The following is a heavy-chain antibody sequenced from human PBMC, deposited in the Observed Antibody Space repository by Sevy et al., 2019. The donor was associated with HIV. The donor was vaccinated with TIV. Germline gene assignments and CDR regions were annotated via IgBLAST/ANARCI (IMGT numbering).Heavy chain of an antibody. V-gene: IGHV3-7*01. D-gene: IGHD5-18*01. CDR2: INEDGSRL. CDR3: ARDRAYSAVDY. CDR1: EFTFSDSW. Sequence: GGSLRLSCVASEFTFSDSWMIWVRQAPGKGLERIAFINEDGSRLGYMDSVRGRFTISRENIKNSLYLQMNNLRAEDTALYFCARDRAYSAVDYWGQGTLVTVSS. J-gene: IGHJ4*02.